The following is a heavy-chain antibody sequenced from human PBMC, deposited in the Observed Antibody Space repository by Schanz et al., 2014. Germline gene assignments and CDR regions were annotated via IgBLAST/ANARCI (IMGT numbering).Heavy chain of an antibody. CDR2: INTANGNA. Sequence: QVQVVQSGAELKKPGASVKVSCKASGYTFSSHGIHWLRQAPGQSLEWMGWINTANGNAKYSANFQAQVTITRDTSATTAYMELTNLRSEDTAVYYCARDLPYCDGGKCYSDGFDIWGQGTLVTISS. CDR1: GYTFSSHG. V-gene: IGHV1-3*04. CDR3: ARDLPYCDGGKCYSDGFDI. D-gene: IGHD2-21*01. J-gene: IGHJ3*02.